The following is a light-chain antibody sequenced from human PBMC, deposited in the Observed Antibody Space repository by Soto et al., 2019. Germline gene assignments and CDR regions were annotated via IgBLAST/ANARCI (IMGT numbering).Light chain of an antibody. CDR3: QQYDSWPPT. CDR2: GAS. J-gene: IGKJ4*01. V-gene: IGKV3-15*01. Sequence: EILLTQSPATLSLSPGERATLSCTASQSVRNNLTWYQQKPGQAHSLLIYGASSRAPGLPAMFSGSGSGTGFTVSITSLQSDDFAVYYCQQYDSWPPTFGGGTKVEIK. CDR1: QSVRNN.